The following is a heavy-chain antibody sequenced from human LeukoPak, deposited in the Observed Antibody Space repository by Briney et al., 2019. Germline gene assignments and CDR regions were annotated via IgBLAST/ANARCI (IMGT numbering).Heavy chain of an antibody. CDR1: GGSISSGDYY. Sequence: SETLSLTCTVSGGSISSGDYYWSWIRQPPGKGLEWIGYIYYSGSTYYNPSLKSRVTISVDTSKNQFSLRLSSVTAADTAVYYCARDTNGGLRGTDYWGQGTLVTVSS. J-gene: IGHJ4*02. V-gene: IGHV4-30-4*01. D-gene: IGHD4-23*01. CDR2: IYYSGST. CDR3: ARDTNGGLRGTDY.